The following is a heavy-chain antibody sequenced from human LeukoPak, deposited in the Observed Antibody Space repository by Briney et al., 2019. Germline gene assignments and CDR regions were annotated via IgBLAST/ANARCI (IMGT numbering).Heavy chain of an antibody. V-gene: IGHV4-59*08. D-gene: IGHD3-10*01. J-gene: IGHJ4*02. Sequence: SETLSLTCTVSGGSISSYYWSWLRQPPGKGLEWRGYIYYSGSTNYNPSLKSRVTISVDTSKNQFSLKLSSVTAADTAVYYCARQGITMVRAPFDYWGQGTLVTVSS. CDR2: IYYSGST. CDR3: ARQGITMVRAPFDY. CDR1: GGSISSYY.